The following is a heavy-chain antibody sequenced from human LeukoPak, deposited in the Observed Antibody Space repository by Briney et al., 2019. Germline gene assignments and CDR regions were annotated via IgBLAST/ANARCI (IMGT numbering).Heavy chain of an antibody. CDR3: ARGPYYYDSSGYIEVDY. J-gene: IGHJ4*02. D-gene: IGHD3-22*01. CDR2: ISYDGSNK. Sequence: GRSLRLSCAASGFTFSSYGMHWVRQAPGKGLEWVAVISYDGSNKYYADSVKGRFTTSRDNSKNTLYLQMNSLRAEDTAVYYCARGPYYYDSSGYIEVDYWGQGTLVTVSS. CDR1: GFTFSSYG. V-gene: IGHV3-30*03.